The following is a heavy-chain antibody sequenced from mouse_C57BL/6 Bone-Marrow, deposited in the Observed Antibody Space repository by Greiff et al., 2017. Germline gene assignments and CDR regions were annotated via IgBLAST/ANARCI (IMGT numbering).Heavy chain of an antibody. V-gene: IGHV5-16*01. J-gene: IGHJ1*03. D-gene: IGHD1-1*01. CDR2: INYDGSST. CDR3: ARDNGSGYFDV. Sequence: EVKLVESEGGLVQPGSSMKLSCTASGFTFSDYYMAWVRQIPEKGLEWVANINYDGSSTYYLDSLKSRFIISRDNAKNILYLQMSSLKSEDTATYYCARDNGSGYFDVWGTGTTVTVSS. CDR1: GFTFSDYY.